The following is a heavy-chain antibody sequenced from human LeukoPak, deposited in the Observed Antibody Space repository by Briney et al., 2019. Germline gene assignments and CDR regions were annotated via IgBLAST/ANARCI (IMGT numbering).Heavy chain of an antibody. CDR2: IYHSGST. J-gene: IGHJ5*02. D-gene: IGHD2-15*01. V-gene: IGHV4-38-2*01. Sequence: SETLSLTCAVSGYSISSGYYWGWTRQPPGKGLEWIGSIYHSGSTYYNPSLKSRVTISVDTSKNQFSLKLSFVTAADTAVYYCARAQGYCSGGSCYRSGYNWFDPWGQGTLVTVSS. CDR3: ARAQGYCSGGSCYRSGYNWFDP. CDR1: GYSISSGYY.